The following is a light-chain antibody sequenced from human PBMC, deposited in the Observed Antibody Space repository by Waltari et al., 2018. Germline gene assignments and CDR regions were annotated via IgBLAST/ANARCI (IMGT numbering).Light chain of an antibody. Sequence: ELVLTQSPCTLSLSPGTRATLTFRASHCVSSSYLTWYQQKPGQAPSLLNYGASSRATGIPDRFSGSGSGTDFTLTISRLQPEDFAVYYCQQYGSSSITFGQGTRLEIK. J-gene: IGKJ5*01. CDR1: HCVSSSY. V-gene: IGKV3-20*01. CDR2: GAS. CDR3: QQYGSSSIT.